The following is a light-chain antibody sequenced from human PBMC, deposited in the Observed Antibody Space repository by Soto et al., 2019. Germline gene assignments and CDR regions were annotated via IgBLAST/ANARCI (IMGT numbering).Light chain of an antibody. CDR3: QHADSFPLIT. CDR1: EDISTW. Sequence: DIQMTQSPSSVSASVGDRVTITCRSSEDISTWLAWYQQKPGKAPKLLIYAASSLQSGVPSRFSGSGTGTDFTLTFSSLQPEDFANYYCQHADSFPLITFGQGTRLDIK. CDR2: AAS. V-gene: IGKV1-12*01. J-gene: IGKJ5*01.